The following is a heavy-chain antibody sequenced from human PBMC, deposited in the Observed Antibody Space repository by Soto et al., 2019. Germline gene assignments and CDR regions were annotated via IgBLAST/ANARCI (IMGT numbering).Heavy chain of an antibody. D-gene: IGHD2-2*01. J-gene: IGHJ5*02. CDR3: AHHTITPATNWFDP. V-gene: IGHV2-5*01. CDR1: GFSLTTSGVG. CDR2: IYWNDDK. Sequence: GSGPTLVNPTQTLTLTCTFSGFSLTTSGVGVGWIRQPPGKALEWLALIYWNDDKRYSPSLRGRLTITKDTSKNQVVLAMTNMDPVDTATYYCAHHTITPATNWFDPWGLGTLGTVSA.